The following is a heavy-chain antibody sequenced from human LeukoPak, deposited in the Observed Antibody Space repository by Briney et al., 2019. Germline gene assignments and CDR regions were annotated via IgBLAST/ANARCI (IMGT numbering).Heavy chain of an antibody. V-gene: IGHV3-30*03. Sequence: GGSPRLSCAPSGFTFSRHGMHWVRQAPGKGLEWVAIISNDGSRKYYAHSVEGQFTISRDNSKNTLYLQMDSLRAEDTAVYYCARDRAWNYFDYWGQGTLVTVSS. D-gene: IGHD3-3*01. CDR1: GFTFSRHG. J-gene: IGHJ4*02. CDR3: ARDRAWNYFDY. CDR2: ISNDGSRK.